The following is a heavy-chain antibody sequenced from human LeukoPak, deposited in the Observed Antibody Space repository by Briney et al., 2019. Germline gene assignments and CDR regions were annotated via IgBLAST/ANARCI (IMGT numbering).Heavy chain of an antibody. CDR1: GYSFTKYW. V-gene: IGHV5-51*01. CDR3: VRLHDSRADY. J-gene: IGHJ4*02. D-gene: IGHD3-22*01. Sequence: GESLKISCKASGYSFTKYWIGWVRQMPGKGLEWMGIIYPGDSDTRYSPSSQGQVTISADKSISTAYLQWSSLQASDTAMYYCVRLHDSRADYWGQGTLVTVSS. CDR2: IYPGDSDT.